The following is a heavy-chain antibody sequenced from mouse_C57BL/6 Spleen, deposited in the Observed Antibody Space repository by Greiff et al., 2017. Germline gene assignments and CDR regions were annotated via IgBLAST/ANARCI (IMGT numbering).Heavy chain of an antibody. V-gene: IGHV7-3*01. J-gene: IGHJ3*01. CDR1: GFTFTDYY. CDR2: IRNNANGYTT. D-gene: IGHD4-1*02. Sequence: EVQLVESGGGLVQPGGSLSLSCAASGFTFTDYYMSWVRQPPGQALEWLGFIRNNANGYTTEYSASVKGRFTISRENSQSILYLQMNALRAEDSATDYCASLNWDGVFAYWGQGTLVTVSA. CDR3: ASLNWDGVFAY.